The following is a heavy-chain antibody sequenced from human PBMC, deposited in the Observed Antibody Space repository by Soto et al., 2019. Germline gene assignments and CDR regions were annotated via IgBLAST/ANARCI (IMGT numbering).Heavy chain of an antibody. D-gene: IGHD2-15*01. V-gene: IGHV1-58*02. Sequence: SVKVSCKDSGFTFTSSAMQWVRQARGQRLEWIGWIVVGSGNTNYAQKFQERVTITRDMSTSTAYMELSSLRSEDTAVYYCAADHGVVVAATRPGYWGQGTLVTVSS. CDR3: AADHGVVVAATRPGY. CDR1: GFTFTSSA. J-gene: IGHJ4*02. CDR2: IVVGSGNT.